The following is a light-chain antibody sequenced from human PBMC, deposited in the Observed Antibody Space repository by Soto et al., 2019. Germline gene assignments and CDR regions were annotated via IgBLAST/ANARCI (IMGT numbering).Light chain of an antibody. CDR3: SSYTSSSTLFF. J-gene: IGLJ1*01. V-gene: IGLV2-14*01. Sequence: QSALTQPATVTGSTGQSTTISCTGTSSDVGGYNYVSWYQQHPGKAPKLMIYDVSNRPSGVSNRFSGSKSGNTASLTISGLQAEDEADYYCSSYTSSSTLFFFGTGTKVTVL. CDR1: SSDVGGYNY. CDR2: DVS.